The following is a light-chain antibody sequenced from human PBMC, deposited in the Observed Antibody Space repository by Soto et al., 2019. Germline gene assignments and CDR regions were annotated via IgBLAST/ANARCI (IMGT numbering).Light chain of an antibody. CDR1: QSLLHKNGNNY. Sequence: DIVMTQSPLSLPVTPGEAASISCRSSQSLLHKNGNNYFNWYLQKPGQSPQLLIYMGSNRASGVPDSFSGSGSGTYFTLKISRVEAEDAGVYYCMQALQTPRTFGQGTKVEIK. V-gene: IGKV2-28*01. J-gene: IGKJ1*01. CDR3: MQALQTPRT. CDR2: MGS.